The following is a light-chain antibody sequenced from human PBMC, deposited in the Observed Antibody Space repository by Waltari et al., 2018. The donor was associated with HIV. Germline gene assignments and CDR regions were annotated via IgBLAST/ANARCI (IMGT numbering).Light chain of an antibody. CDR2: KNN. J-gene: IGLJ2*01. V-gene: IGLV1-51*02. CDR1: TSNIGNNY. Sequence: QSVLTQPPSVSAAPGPKVTMSCSGGTSNIGNNYVSWYQQLPGTAPKVLIYKNNQRPSGIPDRFSGSKSGTSATLGITGLQTEDEADYYCGTWDNNLSGEVFGAGTKLTVL. CDR3: GTWDNNLSGEV.